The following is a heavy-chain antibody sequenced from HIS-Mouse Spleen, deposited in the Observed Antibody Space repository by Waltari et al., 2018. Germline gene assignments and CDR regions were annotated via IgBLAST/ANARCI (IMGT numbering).Heavy chain of an antibody. Sequence: QVQLVQSGAEVKKPGASVKVSCTASGYTFTGYYMHWVRQPPRQGLDWMGWINPNSGGTNYAQKFQGRVTMTRDTSISTAYMELSRLRSDDTAVYYCARGLGDTMVRGPDAFDIWGQGTMVTVSS. V-gene: IGHV1-2*02. D-gene: IGHD3-10*01. J-gene: IGHJ3*02. CDR2: INPNSGGT. CDR1: GYTFTGYY. CDR3: ARGLGDTMVRGPDAFDI.